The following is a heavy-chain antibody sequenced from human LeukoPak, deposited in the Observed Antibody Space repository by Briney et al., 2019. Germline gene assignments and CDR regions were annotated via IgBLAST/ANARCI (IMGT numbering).Heavy chain of an antibody. J-gene: IGHJ3*02. CDR2: VYPGDFDT. V-gene: IGHV5-51*01. Sequence: GESLKISCKGSGYDFTSYWIGWVRQMPGKGLEWMGIVYPGDFDTRYSPSFQGQVSISADKSITTAYLQWSSLKASDIAMYYCARLVHDSSGWYAAFDIWGQGTLVTVSS. CDR1: GYDFTSYW. D-gene: IGHD6-19*01. CDR3: ARLVHDSSGWYAAFDI.